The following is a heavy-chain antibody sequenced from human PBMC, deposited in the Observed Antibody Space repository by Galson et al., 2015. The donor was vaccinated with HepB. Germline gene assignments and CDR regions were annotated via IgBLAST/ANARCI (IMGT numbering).Heavy chain of an antibody. D-gene: IGHD4-17*01. Sequence: SLRLSCAASGFTFSSYSMNWVRQAPGKGLEWVSYISSSSSTIYYADSVKGRFTISRDNAKNSLYLQMNSLRDEDTAVYYCARDAPYGDYPIGPTGYLGYWGQGTLVTVSS. CDR1: GFTFSSYS. CDR3: ARDAPYGDYPIGPTGYLGY. J-gene: IGHJ4*02. CDR2: ISSSSSTI. V-gene: IGHV3-48*02.